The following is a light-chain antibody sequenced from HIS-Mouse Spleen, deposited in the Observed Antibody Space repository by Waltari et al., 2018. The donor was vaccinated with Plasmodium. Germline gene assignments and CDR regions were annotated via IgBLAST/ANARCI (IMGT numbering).Light chain of an antibody. CDR3: QQYYSTPWT. CDR1: QRVLYSTNNKNY. V-gene: IGKV4-1*01. Sequence: DIVLTQSTDSLAVSLDERATITCTSSQRVLYSTNNKNYLAWYQQKPGQHPKLLIYWASTRESGVPDRFSGSGSGTDFTLTISSLQAEDVAVYYCQQYYSTPWTFGQGTKVEIK. CDR2: WAS. J-gene: IGKJ1*01.